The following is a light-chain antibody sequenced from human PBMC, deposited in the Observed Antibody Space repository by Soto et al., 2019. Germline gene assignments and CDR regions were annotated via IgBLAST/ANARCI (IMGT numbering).Light chain of an antibody. CDR3: QQYNSYSEA. V-gene: IGKV1-5*03. J-gene: IGKJ1*01. Sequence: DIQMTQSPSTLSGSVGDRVTITCRASQTISSWLAWYQQKPGQAPKLLIYKASTLKSGVPSRFSGSGSGTEFTLTISSLQPDDFATYYCQQYNSYSEAFGQGTKVELK. CDR2: KAS. CDR1: QTISSW.